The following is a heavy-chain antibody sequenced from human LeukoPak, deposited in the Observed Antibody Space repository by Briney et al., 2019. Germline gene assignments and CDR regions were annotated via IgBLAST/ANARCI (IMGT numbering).Heavy chain of an antibody. V-gene: IGHV4-59*01. Sequence: PSETLSLTCTVSGGSISSYYWNWIRQPPGKGLEWIGYISYSGSTNYNPSLKSRVTISVDTSKSQFSLKLTSVTAADTAVYYCARRGNDFWSGDKAFDFWGQGTMVTVSS. J-gene: IGHJ3*01. CDR1: GGSISSYY. CDR2: ISYSGST. D-gene: IGHD3-3*01. CDR3: ARRGNDFWSGDKAFDF.